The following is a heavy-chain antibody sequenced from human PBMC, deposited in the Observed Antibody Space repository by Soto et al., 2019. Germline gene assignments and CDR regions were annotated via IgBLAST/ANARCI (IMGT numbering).Heavy chain of an antibody. CDR1: GFTFSSYA. CDR2: ISGSGVST. CDR3: AKDPGIPATGLFTYFDN. V-gene: IGHV3-23*01. Sequence: GGSLRLSCAASGFTFSSYAMSWVRQAPGKGLEWVSAISGSGVSTYYADSVKGRFTISRDNSKNTLFLQMNSLRAEDTAVYYCAKDPGIPATGLFTYFDNWGQGTLVTVSS. D-gene: IGHD6-13*01. J-gene: IGHJ4*02.